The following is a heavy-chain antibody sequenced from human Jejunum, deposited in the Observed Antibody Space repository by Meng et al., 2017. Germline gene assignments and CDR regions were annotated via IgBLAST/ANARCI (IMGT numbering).Heavy chain of an antibody. CDR3: VRGRDPMVVGELDP. CDR1: GGSFNSYF. D-gene: IGHD2-15*01. J-gene: IGHJ5*02. Sequence: QVHLRQWGAGLLKPSETLSLTCGVYGGSFNSYFWNWIRPPPGKGLEWIGEINQNGRTNYNPSLESRVTISMDKSKKEFSLRLASVTAADTALYYCVRGRDPMVVGELDPWGQGTLVTVSS. CDR2: INQNGRT. V-gene: IGHV4-34*01.